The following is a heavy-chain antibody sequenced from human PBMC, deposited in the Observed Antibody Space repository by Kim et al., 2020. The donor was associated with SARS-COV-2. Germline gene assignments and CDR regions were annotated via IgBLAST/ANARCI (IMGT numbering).Heavy chain of an antibody. Sequence: GGSLRLSCAASGFTFSTYSMNWVRQLPGKGLEWVSYISSSSSRILYIDSVKGRFTISRDNAKNSLYLQMNSLRAEDTAVYYCARVVLTGENNWFDPWGQGTLVTVSS. J-gene: IGHJ5*02. CDR1: GFTFSTYS. V-gene: IGHV3-48*04. CDR2: ISSSSSRI. CDR3: ARVVLTGENNWFDP. D-gene: IGHD7-27*01.